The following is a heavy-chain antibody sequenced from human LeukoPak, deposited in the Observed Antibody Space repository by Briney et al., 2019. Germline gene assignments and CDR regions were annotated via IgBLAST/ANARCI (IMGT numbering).Heavy chain of an antibody. CDR2: IYYNGDT. D-gene: IGHD3-16*01. CDR3: ARMLRAASWRSYDY. J-gene: IGHJ4*02. V-gene: IGHV4-61*01. Sequence: SETLSLTCTVSGGSVSNSLYYWSWIRQPPGKGLEWIGHIYYNGDTSYNPSLKSRVIISIDTSSNQFSLRLNSMTAADTAVYYCARMLRAASWRSYDYWGQGSLVTVSS. CDR1: GGSVSNSLYY.